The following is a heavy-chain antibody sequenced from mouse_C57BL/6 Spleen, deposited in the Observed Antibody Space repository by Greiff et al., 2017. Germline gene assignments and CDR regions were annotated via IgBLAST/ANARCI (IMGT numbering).Heavy chain of an antibody. D-gene: IGHD4-1*02. V-gene: IGHV1-82*01. CDR1: GYAFSSSW. CDR2: FYPGDGDT. Sequence: QVQLKQSGPELVKPGASVKISCKASGYAFSSSWMNWVKQRPGKGLEWIGRFYPGDGDTNYNGKFKGKATLTADKSSSTAYMQLSSLTSEDSAVYFCARSTPDYFDYWGQGTTLTVSS. CDR3: ARSTPDYFDY. J-gene: IGHJ2*01.